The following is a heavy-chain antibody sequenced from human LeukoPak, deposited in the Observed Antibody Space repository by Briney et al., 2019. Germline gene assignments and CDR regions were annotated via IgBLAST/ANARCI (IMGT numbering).Heavy chain of an antibody. J-gene: IGHJ5*02. D-gene: IGHD1-1*01. V-gene: IGHV3-21*01. Sequence: GGSLRLSCAASGFTFSYYTMRWVRQAPGKGLEWVSSISSTGSSIYYADSVKGPFTISRDNAKNSLYLQMSSLRVEDTAVYYCARDDVAWNDVHWFDPWGQGTLVTVSS. CDR1: GFTFSYYT. CDR3: ARDDVAWNDVHWFDP. CDR2: ISSTGSSI.